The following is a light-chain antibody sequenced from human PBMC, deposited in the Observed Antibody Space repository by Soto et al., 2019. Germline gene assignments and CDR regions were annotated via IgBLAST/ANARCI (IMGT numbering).Light chain of an antibody. V-gene: IGLV2-14*01. CDR1: SSDIGGYNF. Sequence: QSVLTQPASVSGSPGQSITIACTGTSSDIGGYNFVSWYQQHPGKAPKLLIYDVGKRPSGVSNRFSGSQSGNTASLTISGLQAEDEAHYYCNSYRTVSTYVFVTGTKVTVL. CDR2: DVG. CDR3: NSYRTVSTYV. J-gene: IGLJ1*01.